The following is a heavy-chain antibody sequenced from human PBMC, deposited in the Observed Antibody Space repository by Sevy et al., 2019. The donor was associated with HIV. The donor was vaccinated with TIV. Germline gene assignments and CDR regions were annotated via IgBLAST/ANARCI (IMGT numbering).Heavy chain of an antibody. J-gene: IGHJ3*02. D-gene: IGHD2-15*01. Sequence: GGSLRLSCAASGFTFSGSAMHWVRQASGKGLEWVGRIRSKANSYATAYAASVRGRFTISRDDSKNTAYLQMNSLKTQDTAVYYWTTRGYGGNIQGPGGPAFDIWGQGTMVTVSS. CDR3: TTRGYGGNIQGPGGPAFDI. CDR1: GFTFSGSA. CDR2: IRSKANSYAT. V-gene: IGHV3-73*01.